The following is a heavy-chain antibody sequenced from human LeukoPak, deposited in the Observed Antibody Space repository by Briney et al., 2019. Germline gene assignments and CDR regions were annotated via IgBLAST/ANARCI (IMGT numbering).Heavy chain of an antibody. CDR2: IYHGGST. CDR3: ASRVWGLSGFDY. D-gene: IGHD3-9*01. J-gene: IGHJ4*02. CDR1: GDSIRSTNW. Sequence: SETLSLTCAVSGDSIRSTNWWSWVRQSPEKGLEWIGEIYHGGSTNYNPSLKSRVTISVDKSKNHFSPKLISVTAADTAVYYCASRVWGLSGFDYWGQGTLVTVSS. V-gene: IGHV4-4*02.